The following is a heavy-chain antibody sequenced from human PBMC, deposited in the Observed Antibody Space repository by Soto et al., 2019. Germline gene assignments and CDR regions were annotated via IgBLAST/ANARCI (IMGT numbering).Heavy chain of an antibody. J-gene: IGHJ6*02. V-gene: IGHV1-69*13. CDR1: GGTFSSYA. CDR2: IIPIFGTA. D-gene: IGHD1-26*01. Sequence: SVKVSCKASGGTFSSYAISWVRQAPGQGLEWMGGIIPIFGTANYAQKFQGRVTITADESTSTAYMELSSLRSEDTAVYYCARGGQGRGYYYGMDVWGQGTTVTVSS. CDR3: ARGGQGRGYYYGMDV.